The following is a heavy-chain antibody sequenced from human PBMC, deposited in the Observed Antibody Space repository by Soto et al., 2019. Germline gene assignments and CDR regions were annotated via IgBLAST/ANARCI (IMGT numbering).Heavy chain of an antibody. D-gene: IGHD3-22*01. CDR1: GFTFSSCE. CDR3: ARLSPDYYDSSGYYVNWFDP. Sequence: GGSLRLSCAASGFTFSSCEMNWVLQAPGKGLEWVSYISSSGSTIYYADSVKGRFTISRDNAKNSLYLQMNSLRAEDTAVYYCARLSPDYYDSSGYYVNWFDPWGQGTLVTVSS. V-gene: IGHV3-48*03. J-gene: IGHJ5*02. CDR2: ISSSGSTI.